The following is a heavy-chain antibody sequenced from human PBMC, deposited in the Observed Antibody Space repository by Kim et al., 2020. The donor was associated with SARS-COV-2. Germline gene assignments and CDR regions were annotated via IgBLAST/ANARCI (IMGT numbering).Heavy chain of an antibody. CDR1: GFTFSSYG. D-gene: IGHD6-19*01. CDR2: ISYDGSNK. Sequence: GGSLRLSCAASGFTFSSYGMHWVRQAPGKGLEWVAVISYDGSNKYYADSVKGRFTISRDKSKNTLYLQMNSLRGEDTAVYYCAKAEGSGYSSGWTYYYYGMDVWGQGTTVTVSS. V-gene: IGHV3-30*18. CDR3: AKAEGSGYSSGWTYYYYGMDV. J-gene: IGHJ6*02.